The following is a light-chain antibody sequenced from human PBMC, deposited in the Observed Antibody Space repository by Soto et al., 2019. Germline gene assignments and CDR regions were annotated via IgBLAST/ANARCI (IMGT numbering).Light chain of an antibody. CDR2: KAS. Sequence: DIQMTQSPSTLSASVGDRVTITCRASQSISRWLAWYQQKPGKAPKLLIYKASTLESGVPSRFSGSGSGTDFTLTISRLEPEDFAVYYCQQYGSSPGLITFGPGTKVDIK. CDR1: QSISRW. J-gene: IGKJ3*01. V-gene: IGKV1-5*03. CDR3: QQYGSSPGLIT.